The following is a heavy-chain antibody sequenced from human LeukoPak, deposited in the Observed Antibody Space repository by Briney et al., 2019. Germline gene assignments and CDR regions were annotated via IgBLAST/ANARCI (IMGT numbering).Heavy chain of an antibody. Sequence: SETLSLTGTVSGGSISSSSYYWGWIRQPPGKGLEWIGSMYYRGSTYYNPSLNSRVTISVDTSKNQFSLMLSSVTPADTAVSYCGRYDEIAAPRDYWGQETLVTVFS. CDR2: MYYRGST. CDR1: GGSISSSSYY. J-gene: IGHJ4*02. CDR3: GRYDEIAAPRDY. D-gene: IGHD6-13*01. V-gene: IGHV4-39*01.